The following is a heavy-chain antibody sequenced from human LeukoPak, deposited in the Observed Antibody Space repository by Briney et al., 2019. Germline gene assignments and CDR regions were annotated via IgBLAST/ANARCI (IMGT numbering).Heavy chain of an antibody. D-gene: IGHD1-26*01. J-gene: IGHJ4*02. CDR3: ARGGWVILYSFDY. CDR2: ISSSSSYI. Sequence: GGSLRLSCAASGFTFSTYTMNWVRQAPGKGLEWVSSISSSSSYIYYADSVKGRFTSSRDNAKNSLYLQMNSLRAEDTAVYYCARGGWVILYSFDYWGQGTLVTVSS. V-gene: IGHV3-21*01. CDR1: GFTFSTYT.